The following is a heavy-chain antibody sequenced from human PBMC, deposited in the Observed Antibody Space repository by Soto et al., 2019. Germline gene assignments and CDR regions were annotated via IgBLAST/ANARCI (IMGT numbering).Heavy chain of an antibody. CDR3: ARVVDYYDPYYYYGMDV. Sequence: GGSLRLSCAASGFTFSSYSMNWVRQAPGKGLEWGSSISSSSSYIYYADSVKGRFTISRDNAKNSLYLQMNSLRAEDTAVYYCARVVDYYDPYYYYGMDVWGQGTTVTVSS. D-gene: IGHD3-22*01. CDR1: GFTFSSYS. V-gene: IGHV3-21*01. J-gene: IGHJ6*02. CDR2: ISSSSSYI.